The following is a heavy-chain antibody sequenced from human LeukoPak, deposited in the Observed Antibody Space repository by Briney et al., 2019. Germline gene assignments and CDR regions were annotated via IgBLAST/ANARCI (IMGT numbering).Heavy chain of an antibody. V-gene: IGHV4-4*07. CDR1: SGSLNSYY. Sequence: SYTLSLTCTVSSGSLNSYYLGWVRPPPAKELEGIGRIYTTGTTQHNPSLKSGSTLTIDTSTNQFSLNLKSMTAADTAVYYCGRQGYIGAHYFLDFWSQGTLVAVSS. J-gene: IGHJ4*02. D-gene: IGHD2-15*01. CDR3: GRQGYIGAHYFLDF. CDR2: IYTTGTT.